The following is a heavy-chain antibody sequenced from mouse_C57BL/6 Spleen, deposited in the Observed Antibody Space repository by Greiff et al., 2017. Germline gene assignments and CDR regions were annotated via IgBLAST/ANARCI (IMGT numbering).Heavy chain of an antibody. Sequence: EVQLVESGGGLVKPGGSLKLSCAASGFTFSSYTMSWVRQTPEKRLEWVATISGGGGNTYYPDSVKGRFTISRDNAKNTLYLQMSSLRSEDTALYYCARHLYGNYNYWGQGTTLTVSS. CDR3: ARHLYGNYNY. D-gene: IGHD2-1*01. J-gene: IGHJ2*01. CDR2: ISGGGGNT. CDR1: GFTFSSYT. V-gene: IGHV5-9*01.